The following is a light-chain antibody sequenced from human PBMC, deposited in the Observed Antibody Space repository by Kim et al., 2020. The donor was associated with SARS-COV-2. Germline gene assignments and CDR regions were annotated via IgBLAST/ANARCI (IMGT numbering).Light chain of an antibody. J-gene: IGLJ2*01. CDR1: SSNIGAGYD. Sequence: RDNISGTGSSSNIGAGYDVHWYQQLPGTAPRLLIYGNSNRPSGVPDRFSGSKSGTSASLAITGLQAEDEADYYCQSYDSSLSGVVFGGGTQLTVL. CDR2: GNS. CDR3: QSYDSSLSGVV. V-gene: IGLV1-40*01.